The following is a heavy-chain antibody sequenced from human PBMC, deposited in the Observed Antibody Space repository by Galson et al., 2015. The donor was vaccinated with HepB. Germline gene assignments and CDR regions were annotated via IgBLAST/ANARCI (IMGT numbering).Heavy chain of an antibody. V-gene: IGHV3-23*01. J-gene: IGHJ4*02. Sequence: SLRLSCAASGFTFSTYAMTWVRQAPGKGLEWVSVITGSGGSTYFADSAKGRFTISRDNSKNTLYLQMNSLRAEDTAVYYCAKSGRGPFDYWGQGTLVTVSS. CDR2: ITGSGGST. D-gene: IGHD3-10*01. CDR1: GFTFSTYA. CDR3: AKSGRGPFDY.